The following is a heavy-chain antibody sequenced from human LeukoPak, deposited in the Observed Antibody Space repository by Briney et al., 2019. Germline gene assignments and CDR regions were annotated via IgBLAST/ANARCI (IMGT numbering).Heavy chain of an antibody. CDR2: INSDGSST. J-gene: IGHJ4*02. V-gene: IGHV3-74*01. Sequence: GGSLRLSCAASGFTFSSYWMHWVRQAPGKGLVWVSRINSDGSSTSYADSVRGRFTISRDNAKNTLYLQMNSLRAEDTAVYYCARAKWELPAGYDYWGQGTLVTVSS. CDR3: ARAKWELPAGYDY. D-gene: IGHD1-26*01. CDR1: GFTFSSYW.